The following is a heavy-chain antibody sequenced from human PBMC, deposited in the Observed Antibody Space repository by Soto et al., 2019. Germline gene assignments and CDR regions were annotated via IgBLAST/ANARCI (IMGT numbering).Heavy chain of an antibody. V-gene: IGHV3-64D*08. J-gene: IGHJ4*02. CDR2: ISSNGGST. CDR3: VKGGISRMTTLRVVY. Sequence: GGSLRLSCSASGFTFSSYAMHWVRQAPGKGLEYVSAISSNGGSTYYADSVKGRFTISRDNSKNTLYLQMSSLRAEDTAVYYCVKGGISRMTTLRVVYWGQGTLVTVSS. CDR1: GFTFSSYA. D-gene: IGHD4-17*01.